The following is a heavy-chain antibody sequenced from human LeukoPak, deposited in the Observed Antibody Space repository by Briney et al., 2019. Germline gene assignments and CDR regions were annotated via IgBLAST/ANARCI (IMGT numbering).Heavy chain of an antibody. D-gene: IGHD4/OR15-4a*01. CDR2: ISGSGGST. CDR3: ARELNNYYYYMDV. CDR1: GFTFSSYA. V-gene: IGHV3-23*01. J-gene: IGHJ6*03. Sequence: GGSLRLSCAASGFTFSSYAMSWVRQAPGKGLEWVSAISGSGGSTYYADSVKGRFTISRDNAKNSLYLQLNSLRAEDTAVYYCARELNNYYYYMDVWGKGTTVTVSS.